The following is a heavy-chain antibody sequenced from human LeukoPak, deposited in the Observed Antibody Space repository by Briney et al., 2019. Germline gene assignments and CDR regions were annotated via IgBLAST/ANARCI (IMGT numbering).Heavy chain of an antibody. J-gene: IGHJ4*02. V-gene: IGHV4-59*01. Sequence: SETLSLTCTVFGGSISSYHWSWVRQPPGKGLEWIGNIYHTGSTNYDPSLKSRVTISVDTSKSQCSLKLSSVTAADTAVYYCARDHMYYFDYWGQGTLVTVSS. CDR3: ARDHMYYFDY. CDR1: GGSISSYH. CDR2: IYHTGST.